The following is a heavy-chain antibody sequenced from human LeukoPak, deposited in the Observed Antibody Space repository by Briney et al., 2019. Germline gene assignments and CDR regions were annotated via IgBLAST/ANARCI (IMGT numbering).Heavy chain of an antibody. V-gene: IGHV1-2*02. CDR1: GYTFTGYY. D-gene: IGHD3-22*01. J-gene: IGHJ4*02. CDR3: AREVNYYDSSGYYCDY. CDR2: INPNSGGT. Sequence: ASVKVSCKASGYTFTGYYMHWVRQAPGQGLEWMGWINPNSGGTTYAQKFQGRVTMTRDTSISTAYMELSRLRSDDTAVYYCAREVNYYDSSGYYCDYWGQGTLVTVSS.